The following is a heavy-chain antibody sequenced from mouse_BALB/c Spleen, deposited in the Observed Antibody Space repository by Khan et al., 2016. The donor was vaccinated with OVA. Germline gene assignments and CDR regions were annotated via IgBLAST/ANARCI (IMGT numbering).Heavy chain of an antibody. V-gene: IGHV1-4*01. CDR1: GYTFTSNT. Sequence: QVQLQQPGAELARPGASVKMSCKTSGYTFTSNTMHWVKQRPGQGLEWIGYINPRSDYTIYSQKFKDKATLTADISSSTAYMQLSSLTSDDSAVDYCTRRTTGYAMDYWGQGTSVTVSS. J-gene: IGHJ4*01. CDR2: INPRSDYT. CDR3: TRRTTGYAMDY. D-gene: IGHD2-14*01.